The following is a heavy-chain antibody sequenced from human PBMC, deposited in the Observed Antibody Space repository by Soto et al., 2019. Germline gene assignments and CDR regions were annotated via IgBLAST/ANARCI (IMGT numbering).Heavy chain of an antibody. CDR3: AGGGVRGVITRTRDYYGMDV. Sequence: GQSMKISCKGSGYSFTSYCIGWVRKMPGKGLEWMGISYPGDSDTRYSPSFQCQGTISADKSSSTPYLQWSSLKASETPIDYYAGGGVRGVITRTRDYYGMDVWGQRTTVTVSS. V-gene: IGHV5-51*01. J-gene: IGHJ6*02. CDR1: GYSFTSYC. CDR2: SYPGDSDT. D-gene: IGHD3-10*01.